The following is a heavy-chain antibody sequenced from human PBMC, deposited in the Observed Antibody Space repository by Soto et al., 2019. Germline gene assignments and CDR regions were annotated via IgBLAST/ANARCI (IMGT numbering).Heavy chain of an antibody. Sequence: GGSLRLSCAASGFTFSSYSMNWVRQAPGKGLEWVSSISSSSSYIYYADSVKGRFTISRDNDKNSLYLQMNSLRAEDTAVYYCAALLRFLEGPNQSFDPWGQGTLVTVSS. V-gene: IGHV3-21*01. CDR1: GFTFSSYS. CDR3: AALLRFLEGPNQSFDP. CDR2: ISSSSSYI. J-gene: IGHJ5*02. D-gene: IGHD3-3*01.